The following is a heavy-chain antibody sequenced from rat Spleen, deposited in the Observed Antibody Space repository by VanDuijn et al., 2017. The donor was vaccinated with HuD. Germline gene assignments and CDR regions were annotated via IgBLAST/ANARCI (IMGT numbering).Heavy chain of an antibody. CDR3: AKVHNNYYNWFAY. CDR2: ISYDGGST. Sequence: EVQLVESGGGLVQPGRSLKLSCAASGFTFSDSYMAWVRQAPTKGLEWVAYISYDGGSTYYRDSVKGRFTISRDNAKNTLYLQMDSLRSEDTATYYCAKVHNNYYNWFAYWGQGVMVTVSS. V-gene: IGHV5-20*01. J-gene: IGHJ2*01. D-gene: IGHD1-10*01. CDR1: GFTFSDSY.